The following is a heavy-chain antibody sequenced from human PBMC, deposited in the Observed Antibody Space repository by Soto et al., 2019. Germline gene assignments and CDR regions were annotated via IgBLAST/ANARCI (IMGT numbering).Heavy chain of an antibody. CDR3: AREGGTDYYYYYMDV. V-gene: IGHV3-13*01. CDR2: IGTAGDT. J-gene: IGHJ6*03. D-gene: IGHD1-1*01. CDR1: GFTFSSYD. Sequence: GGSLRLSCAASGFTFSSYDMHWVRQATGKGLEWVSAIGTAGDTYYPGSVKGRFTISRENAKNSLYLQMNSLRAGDTAVYYCAREGGTDYYYYYMDVWGKGTTVTVSS.